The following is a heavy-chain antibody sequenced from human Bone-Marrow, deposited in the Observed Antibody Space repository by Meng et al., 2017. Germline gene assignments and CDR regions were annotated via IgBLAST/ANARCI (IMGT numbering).Heavy chain of an antibody. J-gene: IGHJ5*02. Sequence: AETLSLTGTAPGGPISSSSYYGGWIRQPPGKGREWIGSIYYSGSTYYSPSLKSRVTISVDTSKNQFSLKLSSATAADTAVYYCARAPGYGGYGLHLNWFDPWGQGTLVTVSS. CDR2: IYYSGST. CDR3: ARAPGYGGYGLHLNWFDP. V-gene: IGHV4-39*07. D-gene: IGHD5-12*01. CDR1: GGPISSSSYY.